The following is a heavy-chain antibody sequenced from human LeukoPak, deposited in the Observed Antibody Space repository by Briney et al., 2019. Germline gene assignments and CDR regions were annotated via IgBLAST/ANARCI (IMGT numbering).Heavy chain of an antibody. Sequence: GGSLRLSCAASGFTFSNYAIHWVRQAPGKGLEWVAVISYDGSNKYYADSVKGRFTISRDNSKNTLYLQMNSLRAEDTAVYYCARDHLLAVAGLFDYWGQGTLVTVSS. V-gene: IGHV3-30-3*01. CDR2: ISYDGSNK. CDR1: GFTFSNYA. J-gene: IGHJ4*02. CDR3: ARDHLLAVAGLFDY. D-gene: IGHD6-19*01.